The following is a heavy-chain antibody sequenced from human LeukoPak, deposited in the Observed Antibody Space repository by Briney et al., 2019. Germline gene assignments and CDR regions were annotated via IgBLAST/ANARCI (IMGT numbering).Heavy chain of an antibody. V-gene: IGHV4-59*08. Sequence: SETLSLTCTVSGGSISSYYWSWIRQPPGKGLEWIGYISYSGSTNYNPSLKSRVTISVDTSKNQFFLKLSSVTAADTAVYYCAATMVRGVHTHFDYWGQGTLVTVSS. D-gene: IGHD3-10*01. CDR2: ISYSGST. J-gene: IGHJ4*02. CDR3: AATMVRGVHTHFDY. CDR1: GGSISSYY.